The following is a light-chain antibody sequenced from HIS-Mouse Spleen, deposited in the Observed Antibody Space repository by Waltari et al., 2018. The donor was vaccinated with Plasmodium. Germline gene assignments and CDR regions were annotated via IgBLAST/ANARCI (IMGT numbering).Light chain of an antibody. CDR2: EVS. Sequence: QSALTQPPSASGSPGQSVTISCTGTSSDVGGYNYVSWYQPHPGKAPKLMIYEVSKRPSGVPDRFSGSKSGNTAFLTVSGLQAEDEADYYCSSYAGSNNLVFGGGTKLTVL. V-gene: IGLV2-8*01. J-gene: IGLJ2*01. CDR1: SSDVGGYNY. CDR3: SSYAGSNNLV.